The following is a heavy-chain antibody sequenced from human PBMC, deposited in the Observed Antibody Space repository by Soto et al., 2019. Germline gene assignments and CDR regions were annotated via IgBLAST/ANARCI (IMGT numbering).Heavy chain of an antibody. CDR1: GFTFSSYA. CDR3: AKARDYYDSSGPGDFQH. Sequence: EVQLLVSGGGLVQPGGSMRLSCAASGFTFSSYAMSWVRQAPGKGLEWVSAISGSGGSTYYADSVKGRFTISRDNSKNTLYLQMNSLRAEDTAVYYCAKARDYYDSSGPGDFQHWGQGTLVTVSS. J-gene: IGHJ1*01. D-gene: IGHD3-22*01. V-gene: IGHV3-23*01. CDR2: ISGSGGST.